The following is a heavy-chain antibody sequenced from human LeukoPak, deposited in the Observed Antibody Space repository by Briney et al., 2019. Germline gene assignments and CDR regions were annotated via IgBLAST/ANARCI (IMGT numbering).Heavy chain of an antibody. J-gene: IGHJ4*02. D-gene: IGHD3-9*01. V-gene: IGHV4-59*01. CDR3: ARGVGNYDILTGYSYYFDY. CDR1: GGSISSYY. CDR2: IYYSGST. Sequence: SETLSLTCTVSGGSISSYYWSWIRQPPGKGLEWIGYIYYSGSTNYNPSLKSRVTISLDTSKNQFSLKLSSVTAADTAAYYCARGVGNYDILTGYSYYFDYWGQGILVTVSS.